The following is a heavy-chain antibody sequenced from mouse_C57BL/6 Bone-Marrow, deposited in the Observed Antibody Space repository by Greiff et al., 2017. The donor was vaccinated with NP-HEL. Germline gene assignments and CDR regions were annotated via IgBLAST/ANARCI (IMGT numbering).Heavy chain of an antibody. CDR1: GYTFTSYG. CDR3: ASGIYYEAY. J-gene: IGHJ3*01. V-gene: IGHV1-81*01. CDR2: IYPRSGNT. D-gene: IGHD2-4*01. Sequence: VQLVESGAELARPGASVKLSCKASGYTFTSYGISWVKQRTGQGLEWIGEIYPRSGNTYYNEKFKGKATLTADKSSSTAYMELRSLTSEDAAVYFCASGIYYEAYWGQGTLVTVSA.